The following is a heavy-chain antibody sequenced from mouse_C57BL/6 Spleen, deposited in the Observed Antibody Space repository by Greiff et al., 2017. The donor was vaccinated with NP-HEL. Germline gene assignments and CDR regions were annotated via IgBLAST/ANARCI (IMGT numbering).Heavy chain of an antibody. CDR1: GYTFTSYW. Sequence: QVQLQQPGAELVMPGASVKLSCKASGYTFTSYWMHWVKQRPGQGLEWIGEIDPSDSYTNYNQKFKGKSTLTVDKSSSTAYMQLSSLTSEAFAVYYCARWGGAMDYWGQGTSVTVSS. J-gene: IGHJ4*01. CDR3: ARWGGAMDY. V-gene: IGHV1-69*01. CDR2: IDPSDSYT.